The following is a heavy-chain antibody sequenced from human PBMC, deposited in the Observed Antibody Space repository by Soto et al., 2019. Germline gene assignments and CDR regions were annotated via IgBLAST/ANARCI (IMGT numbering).Heavy chain of an antibody. V-gene: IGHV4-30-2*01. Sequence: QLQLQESGSGLVKPSQTLSLTCAVSGGSISSGGYSWSWIRQPPGKGLERIGYIYHSGSTYYNPSLKSRVTISVDRSKNQFSLKLSSVTAADTAVYYCARSSYDSSGYYSDAFDIWGQGTKVTVSS. J-gene: IGHJ3*02. CDR1: GGSISSGGYS. CDR3: ARSSYDSSGYYSDAFDI. CDR2: IYHSGST. D-gene: IGHD3-22*01.